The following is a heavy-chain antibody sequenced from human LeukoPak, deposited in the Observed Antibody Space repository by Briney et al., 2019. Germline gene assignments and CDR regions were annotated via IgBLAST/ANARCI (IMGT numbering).Heavy chain of an antibody. CDR3: ARKHLESSSWYLPFDY. Sequence: GGSLRLSCAASGFPFYDYAMHWVRQAPGKGLEWVSLISGDGGSTYYADSVKGRFTISRDNSKNSLYLQMNSLRTEDTALYYCARKHLESSSWYLPFDYWGQGTLVTVSS. CDR2: ISGDGGST. V-gene: IGHV3-43*02. D-gene: IGHD6-13*01. CDR1: GFPFYDYA. J-gene: IGHJ4*02.